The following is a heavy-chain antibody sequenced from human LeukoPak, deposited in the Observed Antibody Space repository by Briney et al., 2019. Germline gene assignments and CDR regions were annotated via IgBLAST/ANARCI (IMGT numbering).Heavy chain of an antibody. V-gene: IGHV4-59*08. J-gene: IGHJ4*02. CDR2: IYHNGGT. D-gene: IGHD6-19*01. CDR3: ARNLRAVAGGRYFDY. CDR1: GGSIGGYY. Sequence: SQTLSLTCSVSGGSIGGYYWSWIRQPPGKVLEWIGYIYHNGGTNYNPSLKSRLTISIDTSKNQFSLKLSSVTAADTAVYYCARNLRAVAGGRYFDYWGQGTQVTVSS.